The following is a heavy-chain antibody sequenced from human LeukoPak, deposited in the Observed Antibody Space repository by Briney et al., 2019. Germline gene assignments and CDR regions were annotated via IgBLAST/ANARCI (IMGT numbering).Heavy chain of an antibody. CDR1: GGSFRSGGFY. CDR2: IDYSGST. J-gene: IGHJ4*02. D-gene: IGHD4-17*01. CDR3: ARLDGDYYFDY. Sequence: SETLPLTCTVSGGSFRSGGFYWSWIRQHPGKGLEWIGYIDYSGSTYYNPSLKSRVTISVDTSKNQFSLNLSSVTAADTAVYYCARLDGDYYFDYWGQGTLVTVSS. V-gene: IGHV4-31*03.